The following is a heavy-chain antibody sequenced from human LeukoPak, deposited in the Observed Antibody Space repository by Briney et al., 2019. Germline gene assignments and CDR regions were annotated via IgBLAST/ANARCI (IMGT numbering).Heavy chain of an antibody. D-gene: IGHD3-22*01. CDR3: ARERKNYYDSSGYVDY. V-gene: IGHV4-4*02. CDR2: IYHSGST. J-gene: IGHJ4*02. Sequence: SETLSLTCAVSGGSISSSNWWSWVRQPPGKGLEWIGEIYHSGSTNYNPSLKSRVTISVDTSKNQFSLKLSSVTAADTAVYYCARERKNYYDSSGYVDYWGQGTLVTVSS. CDR1: GGSISSSNW.